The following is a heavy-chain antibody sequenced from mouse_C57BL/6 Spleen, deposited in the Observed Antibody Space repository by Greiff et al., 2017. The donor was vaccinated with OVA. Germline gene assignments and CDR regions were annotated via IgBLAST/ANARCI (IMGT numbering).Heavy chain of an antibody. J-gene: IGHJ2*01. V-gene: IGHV1-59*01. CDR2: IDPSDSYT. CDR3: ARSASYFDY. Sequence: QVQLQQPGAELVRPGTSVKLSCKASGYTFTSYWMHWVKQRPGQGLEWIGVIDPSDSYTNYNQKFKGKATLTVDTSSSTAYMQLSSLTSEDSAVYYCARSASYFDYGGQGTTLTVSS. CDR1: GYTFTSYW.